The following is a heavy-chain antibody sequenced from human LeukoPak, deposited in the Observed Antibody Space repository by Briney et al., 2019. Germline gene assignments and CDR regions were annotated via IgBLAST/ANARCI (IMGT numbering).Heavy chain of an antibody. CDR1: GFSFSTYN. J-gene: IGHJ4*02. Sequence: GGSLRLSCAASGFSFSTYNMNWVRQAPGKGLELVSAIISSSNSVYYADSVKGRFTISRDNAKTSLYLQMNSLRAEDTTVYYCATDTYIATRPVLFDYWGQGTLVTASS. CDR2: IISSSNSV. CDR3: ATDTYIATRPVLFDY. D-gene: IGHD6-6*01. V-gene: IGHV3-21*01.